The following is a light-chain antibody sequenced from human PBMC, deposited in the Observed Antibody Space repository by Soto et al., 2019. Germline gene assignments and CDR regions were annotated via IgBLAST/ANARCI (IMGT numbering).Light chain of an antibody. CDR1: SSDIGGYNA. Sequence: QSALAQPASVSGSPGQTITISCTGTSSDIGGYNAFSWYQHHRGKAPKLIIYEVTRRPSGFSDRFSASKSGNTASLTISGLHAADESAYYCAAGDDSLNXLYVFGTGTKVXV. CDR3: AAGDDSLNXLYV. CDR2: EVT. J-gene: IGLJ1*01. V-gene: IGLV2-14*01.